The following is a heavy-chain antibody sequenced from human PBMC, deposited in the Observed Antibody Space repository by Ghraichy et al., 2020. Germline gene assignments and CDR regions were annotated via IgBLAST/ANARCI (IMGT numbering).Heavy chain of an antibody. J-gene: IGHJ4*02. CDR2: IYHSGTT. CDR3: ARTLYTSGLYYFDY. D-gene: IGHD6-19*01. Sequence: SETLSLTCTVSGASISSSSYYWGWIRQPPGKGLEWIGSIYHSGTTYYSPSLKSRVTISVDTSTNQFSLKLSSVTAADTAVYYCARTLYTSGLYYFDYWGQGTLVTVSS. CDR1: GASISSSSYY. V-gene: IGHV4-39*01.